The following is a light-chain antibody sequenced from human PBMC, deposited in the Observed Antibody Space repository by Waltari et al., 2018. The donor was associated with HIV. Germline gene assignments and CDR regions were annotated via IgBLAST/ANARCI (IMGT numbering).Light chain of an antibody. V-gene: IGLV3-21*02. CDR3: QVWDATSEHYV. CDR1: RIETKS. CDR2: DDV. Sequence: YELTQLPSVSVAPGQTARITCGGSRIETKSVHWYQQKPGQAPVLVVYDDVGRPSWIPERFYGSNSGNTATLTIDRVEAGDEADYLCQVWDATSEHYVFGSGTRVTVL. J-gene: IGLJ1*01.